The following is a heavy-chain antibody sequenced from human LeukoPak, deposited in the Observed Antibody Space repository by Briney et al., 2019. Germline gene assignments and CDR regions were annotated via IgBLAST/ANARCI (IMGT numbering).Heavy chain of an antibody. V-gene: IGHV1-69*01. CDR3: ARDEEKAAGSL. CDR2: SIPLFGAP. D-gene: IGHD6-13*01. Sequence: SSVKVSCKPSGGTFGSYAISWVRQAPGQGIEWGGGSIPLFGAPLYAQKFQGRVTITEDERTSTVYMDLSSLRSDDTAVYYCARDEEKAAGSLWGQGTPVIVSS. CDR1: GGTFGSYA. J-gene: IGHJ4*02.